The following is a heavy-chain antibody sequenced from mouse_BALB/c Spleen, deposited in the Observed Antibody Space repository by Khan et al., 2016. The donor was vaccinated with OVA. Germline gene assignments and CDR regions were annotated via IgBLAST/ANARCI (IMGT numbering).Heavy chain of an antibody. CDR1: GYTFTDYY. V-gene: IGHV1-77*01. CDR2: IYPRSGNT. Sequence: QVQLKQSGAELARPGASVKLSCKAAGYTFTDYYINWVKQRTGQGLEWIGEIYPRSGNTYYNEKFKGKATLTADKSSSIAYMQLSSLTSEDSAVYYCASRNYFGYTFAYWGQGTLVTVSA. J-gene: IGHJ3*01. D-gene: IGHD1-2*01. CDR3: ASRNYFGYTFAY.